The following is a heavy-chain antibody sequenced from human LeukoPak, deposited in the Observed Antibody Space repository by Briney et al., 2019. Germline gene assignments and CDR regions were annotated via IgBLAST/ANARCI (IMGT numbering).Heavy chain of an antibody. Sequence: ASVKVSCKASGYTFTSYGISWVRQAPGQGLEWMGWISAYNGNTNYAQKLQGRVTMTTDTSTSTAYMELRGLRSDDTAVYYCARELIDGSYYSFDYWGQGTLVTVSS. D-gene: IGHD1-26*01. CDR1: GYTFTSYG. CDR2: ISAYNGNT. CDR3: ARELIDGSYYSFDY. J-gene: IGHJ4*02. V-gene: IGHV1-18*01.